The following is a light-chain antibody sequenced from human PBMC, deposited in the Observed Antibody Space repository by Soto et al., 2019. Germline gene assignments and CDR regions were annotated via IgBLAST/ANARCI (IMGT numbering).Light chain of an antibody. CDR3: QQYGSSPRT. J-gene: IGKJ1*01. Sequence: VLTQTPLTLSVTPGQPSSICCKSSQYLLHSDGRTYLYWYQQMPGQAPRLLIYGASSRATGIPDRFSGSGSGTDFTLTISRLEPEDFAVYYCQQYGSSPRTFGQGTKVDIK. CDR1: QYLLHSDGRTY. V-gene: IGKV3-20*01. CDR2: GAS.